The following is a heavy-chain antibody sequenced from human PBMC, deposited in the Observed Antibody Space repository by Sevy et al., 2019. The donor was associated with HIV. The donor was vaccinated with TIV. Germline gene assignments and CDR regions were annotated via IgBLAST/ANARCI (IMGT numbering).Heavy chain of an antibody. Sequence: ASVKVSCKASGGTFSSYAISWVRQAPGQGLEWMGGIIPIVGTANYAQKFQGRVTITADESTSTAYMELSSLRSEDTAVYYCARAGVVTIFGVVDYYGMDVWGQGTTVTVSS. V-gene: IGHV1-69*13. J-gene: IGHJ6*02. CDR2: IIPIVGTA. CDR1: GGTFSSYA. CDR3: ARAGVVTIFGVVDYYGMDV. D-gene: IGHD3-3*01.